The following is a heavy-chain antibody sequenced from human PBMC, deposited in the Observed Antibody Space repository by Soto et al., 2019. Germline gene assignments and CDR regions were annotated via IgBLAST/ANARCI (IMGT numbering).Heavy chain of an antibody. CDR3: ARALLWSRIDWFDP. D-gene: IGHD3-10*01. CDR1: GYTFTSYG. CDR2: ISAYNGNT. J-gene: IGHJ5*02. V-gene: IGHV1-18*01. Sequence: GSVKVSCKASGYTFTSYGISWVRQAPGQGLEWMGWISAYNGNTSYAQKLQGRVTMTTDTSTSTAYMELRSLRSDDTAVYYCARALLWSRIDWFDPWGQGTLVTVS.